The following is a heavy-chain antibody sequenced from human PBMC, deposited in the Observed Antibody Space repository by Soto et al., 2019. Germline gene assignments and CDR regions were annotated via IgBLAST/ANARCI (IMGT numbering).Heavy chain of an antibody. Sequence: VKVSCKASGYTFTSYGISWVRQAPGQGLEWMGWISPYNGNTNYAQKLQGRVTMTTDTSTSTAYMELRSLRSDDTAVYYCASGYYDSSGYKEFDYWGQGTLVTVSS. CDR1: GYTFTSYG. CDR2: ISPYNGNT. D-gene: IGHD3-22*01. V-gene: IGHV1-18*04. J-gene: IGHJ4*02. CDR3: ASGYYDSSGYKEFDY.